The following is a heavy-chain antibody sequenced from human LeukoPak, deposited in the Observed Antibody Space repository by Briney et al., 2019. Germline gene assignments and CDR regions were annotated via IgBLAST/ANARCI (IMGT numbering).Heavy chain of an antibody. V-gene: IGHV3-72*01. CDR2: IRTRAKGYTT. J-gene: IGHJ3*02. Sequence: AGGSLRLSCAASRFTFSDHYMDWVRQAPGKGLEWVARIRTRAKGYTTQYAPSVRDRFSISRDDSTNSVYLQMNSLKTEDTAMYFCARVGDYYDTRGFSSDAFDIWGLGTMVTVAS. D-gene: IGHD3-22*01. CDR1: RFTFSDHY. CDR3: ARVGDYYDTRGFSSDAFDI.